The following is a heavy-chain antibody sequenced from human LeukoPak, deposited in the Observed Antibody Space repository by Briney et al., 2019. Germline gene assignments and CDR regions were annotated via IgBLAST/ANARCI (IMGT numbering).Heavy chain of an antibody. CDR3: AKVSGYSIDY. CDR2: IYPGNSDT. D-gene: IGHD6-13*01. CDR1: GYTFPSYW. Sequence: GESLKISCKGSGYTFPSYWIAWLDQMPGKGLEWMGIIYPGNSDTRYSPSFRGQVTMSVDKSISTAYVQWSGLRGSDTAMHYCAKVSGYSIDYWGLGTLVTVSS. J-gene: IGHJ4*02. V-gene: IGHV5-51*07.